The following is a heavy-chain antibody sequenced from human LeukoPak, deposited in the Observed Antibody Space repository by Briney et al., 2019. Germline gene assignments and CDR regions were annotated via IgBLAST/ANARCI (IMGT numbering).Heavy chain of an antibody. V-gene: IGHV3-23*01. CDR2: ISGSGGST. CDR3: AKGRSSSWLCFQH. Sequence: GGSLRLSCAASGFTFSSYAMSWVRQAPGKGLEWVSAISGSGGSTYYADSVKGRFTISRDNSKNTLYLQMNSLRDEDTAVYYCAKGRSSSWLCFQHWGQGTLVTVSS. CDR1: GFTFSSYA. J-gene: IGHJ1*01. D-gene: IGHD6-13*01.